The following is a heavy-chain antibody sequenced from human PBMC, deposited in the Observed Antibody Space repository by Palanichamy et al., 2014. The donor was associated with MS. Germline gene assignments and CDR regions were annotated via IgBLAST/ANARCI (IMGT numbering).Heavy chain of an antibody. D-gene: IGHD1-1*01. V-gene: IGHV3-9*01. J-gene: IGHJ3*02. CDR1: GFTFDAYA. Sequence: EVQLVESGGGLVQPGRSLRLSCAASGFTFDAYAMHWVRQAPGKGLEWVSGISWNSDTTGYADSVKGRFTISRDNAKNSLYVQMSSLRGEDTALYYCAKAALRTGTTGDDAFDIWGQGTMVTVPS. CDR2: ISWNSDTT. CDR3: AKAALRTGTTGDDAFDI.